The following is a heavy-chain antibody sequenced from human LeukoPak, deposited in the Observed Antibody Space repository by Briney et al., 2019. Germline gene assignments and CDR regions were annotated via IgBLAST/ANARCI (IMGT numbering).Heavy chain of an antibody. Sequence: SVKVSCKASGGTFSSYAISWVRQAPGQGLEWMGGIIPIFGTANYAQKFQGRVTITTDESTSTAYMELSSLRSEDTAVYYCARAPSRYFEPHHPPFDYWGQGTLVTVSS. V-gene: IGHV1-69*05. CDR2: IIPIFGTA. J-gene: IGHJ4*02. CDR1: GGTFSSYA. CDR3: ARAPSRYFEPHHPPFDY. D-gene: IGHD3-9*01.